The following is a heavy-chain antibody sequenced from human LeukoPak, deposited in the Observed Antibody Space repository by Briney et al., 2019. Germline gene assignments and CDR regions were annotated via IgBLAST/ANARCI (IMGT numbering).Heavy chain of an antibody. J-gene: IGHJ4*02. CDR2: ISSDGGTK. V-gene: IGHV3-30*18. Sequence: PGGSLRLSCVASRFTFSNFAMQWVRQAPGRGLEWLAVISSDGGTKFYADSVKGRFTISRDNSKNSVYLQMSSLRVEDTAVYYCAKDGGTGLGTFDYWGQGTLVTVSS. CDR1: RFTFSNFA. D-gene: IGHD3/OR15-3a*01. CDR3: AKDGGTGLGTFDY.